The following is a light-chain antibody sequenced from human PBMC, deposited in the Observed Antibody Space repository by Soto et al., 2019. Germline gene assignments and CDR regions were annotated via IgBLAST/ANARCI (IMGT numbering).Light chain of an antibody. CDR1: SSDVGSYNL. CDR2: EGS. V-gene: IGLV2-23*01. Sequence: QSALTQPASVSGSPGQSITISCTGTSSDVGSYNLVSWYQQHPGKAPKLMIYEGSKRPSGVSNRFSVSKSGNTASLTISGLQAEDEADYYCCSYAGSSSWVFGGGTKGTVL. J-gene: IGLJ3*02. CDR3: CSYAGSSSWV.